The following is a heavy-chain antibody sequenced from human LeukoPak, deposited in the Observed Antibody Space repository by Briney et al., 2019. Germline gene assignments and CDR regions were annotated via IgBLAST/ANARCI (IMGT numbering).Heavy chain of an antibody. J-gene: IGHJ4*02. Sequence: SETLSLTCTVSGGSISSSSYYWGWIRQPPGKGLEWIGSIYYSGSTYYNPSLKSRVTISVDTSKNQFSLKQSSVTAADTAVYYCARYDFWRTLVIDYWGQGTLVTVSS. D-gene: IGHD3-3*01. CDR1: GGSISSSSYY. V-gene: IGHV4-39*01. CDR2: IYYSGST. CDR3: ARYDFWRTLVIDY.